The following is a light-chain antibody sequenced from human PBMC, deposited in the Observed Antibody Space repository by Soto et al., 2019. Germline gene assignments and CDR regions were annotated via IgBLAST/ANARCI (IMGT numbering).Light chain of an antibody. Sequence: SVPTQPASLSWSPGQSITISFAGNSSYVARYNFVSWYQQHPGKAPKLMIYDVSNRPSGVSNRFSGSKSDNTASLTISGLQAEDEADYYCSSYTRSTTDVFGTGTKVTVL. CDR2: DVS. CDR3: SSYTRSTTDV. J-gene: IGLJ1*01. CDR1: SSYVARYNF. V-gene: IGLV2-14*01.